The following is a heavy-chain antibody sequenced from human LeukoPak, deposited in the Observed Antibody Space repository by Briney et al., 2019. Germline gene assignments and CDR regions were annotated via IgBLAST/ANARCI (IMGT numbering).Heavy chain of an antibody. Sequence: SETLSLTCAVYGVSFSGYYWSWIRQPPGKGLEWIGEINHSGSTNYNPSLKSRVTISVDTSKNQCPLKLSSVTAADTAVYYCARGPATAGYSSGWYFPFDYWGQGTLVTVSS. D-gene: IGHD6-19*01. CDR3: ARGPATAGYSSGWYFPFDY. J-gene: IGHJ4*02. CDR1: GVSFSGYY. CDR2: INHSGST. V-gene: IGHV4-34*01.